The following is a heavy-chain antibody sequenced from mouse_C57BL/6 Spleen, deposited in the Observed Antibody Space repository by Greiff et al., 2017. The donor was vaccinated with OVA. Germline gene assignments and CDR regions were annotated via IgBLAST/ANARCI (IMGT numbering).Heavy chain of an antibody. D-gene: IGHD2-4*01. CDR2: IWGVGST. CDR3: ARQYDYDGYAMDY. Sequence: VQLQESGPGLVAPSQSLSITCTVSGFSLTSYGVDWVRQSPGKGLEWLGVIWGVGSTNYNSALKSRLSISKDNSKSQVFLKMNSLQTDDTAMYYCARQYDYDGYAMDYWGQGTSVTVSS. CDR1: GFSLTSYG. V-gene: IGHV2-6*01. J-gene: IGHJ4*01.